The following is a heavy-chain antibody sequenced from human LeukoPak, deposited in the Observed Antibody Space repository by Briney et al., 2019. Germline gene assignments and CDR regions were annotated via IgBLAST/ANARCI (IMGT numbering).Heavy chain of an antibody. D-gene: IGHD2-15*01. Sequence: PGGSLRLSCAASGFTFDDYAMHWVRQAPGKGLEWVSGISWNSGSIGYADSVKGRFTISRDNAKNSLYLQMNSLRAEDMALYYCAKGLRYCSGGSCYEGAFDIWGQGTMVTVSS. CDR3: AKGLRYCSGGSCYEGAFDI. CDR2: ISWNSGSI. J-gene: IGHJ3*02. V-gene: IGHV3-9*03. CDR1: GFTFDDYA.